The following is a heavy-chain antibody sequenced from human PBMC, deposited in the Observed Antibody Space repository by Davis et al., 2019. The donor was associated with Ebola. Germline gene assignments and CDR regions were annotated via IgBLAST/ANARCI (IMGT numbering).Heavy chain of an antibody. Sequence: SVKVSCKASGFTFTSSAMQWVRQARGQRLEWIGWIVVGSGNTNYAQKFQERVTITRDMSTSTAYMELSSLRSEDTAVYYCAADPVYRYYYGMDVWGQGTTVTVSS. CDR2: IVVGSGNT. D-gene: IGHD2-2*01. V-gene: IGHV1-58*02. CDR1: GFTFTSSA. CDR3: AADPVYRYYYGMDV. J-gene: IGHJ6*02.